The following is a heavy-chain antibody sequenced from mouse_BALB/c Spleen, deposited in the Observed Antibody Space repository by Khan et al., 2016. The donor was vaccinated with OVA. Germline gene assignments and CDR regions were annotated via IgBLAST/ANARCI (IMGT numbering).Heavy chain of an antibody. CDR1: GYTFTNFW. D-gene: IGHD3-1*01. J-gene: IGHJ1*01. Sequence: QIQLVQSGAELVRPGTSVKISCKASGYTFTNFWLGWVKQRSGHGLEWIGDIYPGGGFTNYNEKFKGKATLTTGTSSSTVYMQLSGLTSEGSAVYFCARWATGYFDVWGAGTTGTVSS. CDR3: ARWATGYFDV. CDR2: IYPGGGFT. V-gene: IGHV1-63*02.